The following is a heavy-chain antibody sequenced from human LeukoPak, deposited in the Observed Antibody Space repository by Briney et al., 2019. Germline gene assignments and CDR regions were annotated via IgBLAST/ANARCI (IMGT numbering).Heavy chain of an antibody. J-gene: IGHJ6*02. V-gene: IGHV3-7*03. CDR2: VNRDGSET. Sequence: GGSLRLSCAASGFALSSHWMTWVRQVPGRGPEWVANVNRDGSETYYLDSVKGRFTISKDNAKNSLYLQMNSLRAEDTALYHCARNNGMDIWGQGTTVIDSS. CDR1: GFALSSHW. CDR3: ARNNGMDI.